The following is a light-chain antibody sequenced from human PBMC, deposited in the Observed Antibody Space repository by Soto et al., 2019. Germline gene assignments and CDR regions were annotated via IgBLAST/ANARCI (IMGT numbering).Light chain of an antibody. CDR3: QQSYSTTIT. J-gene: IGKJ5*01. CDR2: AAS. V-gene: IGKV1-39*01. CDR1: QSISFY. Sequence: DIQMTQSPSSLSASVGDRVTITCRASQSISFYLNWYQQKPGNAPKVLIYAASNLQTGVPSRFSVSGSGTDGTLTINRLKQEDCATYSCQQSYSTTITFCQGTRLEIK.